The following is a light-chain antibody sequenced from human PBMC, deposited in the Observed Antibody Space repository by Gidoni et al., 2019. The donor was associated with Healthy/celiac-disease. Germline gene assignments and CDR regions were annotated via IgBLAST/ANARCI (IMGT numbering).Light chain of an antibody. CDR2: LGS. CDR3: MQALQSPPA. Sequence: DTVMTQSPLFLPVTPGEPASISCRTSQSLLHSNGYNYLDWYLQKPGQSPQLLIYLGSNRASGVPDRFSGSGSGTEFTLKISRVEAEDVGVYYCMQALQSPPAFXQXTKVEIK. V-gene: IGKV2-28*01. J-gene: IGKJ1*01. CDR1: QSLLHSNGYNY.